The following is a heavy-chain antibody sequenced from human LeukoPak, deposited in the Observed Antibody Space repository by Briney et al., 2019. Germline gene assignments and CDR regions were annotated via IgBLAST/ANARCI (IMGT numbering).Heavy chain of an antibody. V-gene: IGHV3-11*01. CDR3: ARVRDGYNYFAFDI. CDR1: GFTFSDYY. Sequence: GGSLRLSCAASGFTFSDYYMSWIRQAPGKGLEWVSYISSSGSTIYYADSVKGRFTISRDNAKNSLYLQMNSLRAEDTAVYYCARVRDGYNYFAFDIWGQGTMVTVSS. J-gene: IGHJ3*02. CDR2: ISSSGSTI. D-gene: IGHD5-24*01.